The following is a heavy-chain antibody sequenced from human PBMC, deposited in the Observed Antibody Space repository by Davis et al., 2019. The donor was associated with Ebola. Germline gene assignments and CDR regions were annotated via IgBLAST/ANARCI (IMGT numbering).Heavy chain of an antibody. V-gene: IGHV4-39*07. D-gene: IGHD6-6*01. CDR1: GGSISSSSYY. Sequence: SETLSLTCTVSGGSISSSSYYWGWIRQPPGKGLEWIGEINHSGSTNYNPSLKSRVTISVDTSKNQFSLKLSSVTAADTAVYYCARDGRIAARSWFDPWGQGTLVTVSS. CDR3: ARDGRIAARSWFDP. CDR2: INHSGST. J-gene: IGHJ5*02.